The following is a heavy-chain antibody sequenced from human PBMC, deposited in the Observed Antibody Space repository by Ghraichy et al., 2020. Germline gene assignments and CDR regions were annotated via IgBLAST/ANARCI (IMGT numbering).Heavy chain of an antibody. CDR2: ISGSGGST. CDR3: ARGMTGLDY. CDR1: GFIFSSYA. J-gene: IGHJ4*02. V-gene: IGHV3-23*01. D-gene: IGHD3-9*01. Sequence: GGSLRLSCAGSGFIFSSYAMNWVRQAPGKGLEWVSTISGSGGSTYYADSVKGRFTISRDNSKNTLYLQMNSLRAEDTAIYYCARGMTGLDYWGQGTLVTVTT.